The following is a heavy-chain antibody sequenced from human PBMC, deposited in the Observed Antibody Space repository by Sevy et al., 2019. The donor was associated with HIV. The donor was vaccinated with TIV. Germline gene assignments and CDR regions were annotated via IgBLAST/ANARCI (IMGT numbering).Heavy chain of an antibody. CDR2: NYYRGST. J-gene: IGHJ4*02. D-gene: IGHD6-13*01. Sequence: SETLSLTCSISGGSISSYYWSWLRQPPGKGLEWIGYNYYRGSTNYNPSLKSRVTISIDMSKNQFSLKLSSVTAAVTAVYYCARMAGTATLDHWGQGTLVTVSS. CDR3: ARMAGTATLDH. CDR1: GGSISSYY. V-gene: IGHV4-59*12.